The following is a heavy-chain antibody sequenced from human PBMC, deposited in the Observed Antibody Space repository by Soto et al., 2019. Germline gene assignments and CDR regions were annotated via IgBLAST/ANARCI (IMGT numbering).Heavy chain of an antibody. CDR1: GYTFTSYG. Sequence: ASVKVSCKASGYTFTSYGISWVRQAPGQGLEWMGWISAYNGNTNYSQKFQGRVTITRDTSTSTAYMELSSLRSEDTAVYYCLSYYYGSGSHYDDYYYYMDVWGKGTTVTVSS. J-gene: IGHJ6*03. V-gene: IGHV1-18*01. D-gene: IGHD3-10*01. CDR3: LSYYYGSGSHYDDYYYYMDV. CDR2: ISAYNGNT.